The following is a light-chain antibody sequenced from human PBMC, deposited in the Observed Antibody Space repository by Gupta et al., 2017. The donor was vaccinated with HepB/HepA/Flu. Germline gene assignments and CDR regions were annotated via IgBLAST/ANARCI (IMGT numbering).Light chain of an antibody. CDR2: SNN. Sequence: SVLTQPPSASGTPGQRVTISCSGSSSNIGSNTVNWYQQLPGTAPKLLIYSNNQRPSGVPERFSGSKYGTSATLAISGLQAEDEADYYCAAWDDSRNGWVFGGGTKLTVL. CDR1: SSNIGSNT. CDR3: AAWDDSRNGWV. V-gene: IGLV1-44*01. J-gene: IGLJ3*02.